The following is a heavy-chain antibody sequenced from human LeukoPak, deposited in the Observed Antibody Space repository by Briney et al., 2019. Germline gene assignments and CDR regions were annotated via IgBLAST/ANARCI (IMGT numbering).Heavy chain of an antibody. J-gene: IGHJ4*02. CDR3: ARDISGFDY. CDR2: ISGSGGTT. V-gene: IGHV3-23*01. CDR1: GFTFSSYG. Sequence: GGSLRLSCAASGFTFSSYGMSWVRQAPGKGLEWVSAISGSGGTTYYADSVKGRFTISRDNAKNSLYLQMNSLRAEDTAVYYCARDISGFDYWGQGTLVTVSS.